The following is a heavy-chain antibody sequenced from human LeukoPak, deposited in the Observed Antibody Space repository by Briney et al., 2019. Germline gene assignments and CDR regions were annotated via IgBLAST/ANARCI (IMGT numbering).Heavy chain of an antibody. D-gene: IGHD4-17*01. CDR2: IYHSGST. J-gene: IGHJ3*02. CDR1: GGSISSSNW. CDR3: ARGDYDDYLWVDAFDI. V-gene: IGHV4-4*02. Sequence: PSETLSLTCAVSGGSISSSNWWSWVRQPPGKGLEWIGEIYHSGSTNYNPSLKSRVTISVDKSKNQFSLKLSSVTAADTAVYYCARGDYDDYLWVDAFDIWGQGTMVTVSS.